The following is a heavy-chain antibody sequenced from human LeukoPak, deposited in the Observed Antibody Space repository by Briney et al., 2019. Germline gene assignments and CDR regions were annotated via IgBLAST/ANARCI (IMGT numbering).Heavy chain of an antibody. CDR3: AREPHSMKYYYGSGSLAGILDV. Sequence: PSETLSLTCTVSGDSISSNYWSWIRQPPGKGLEWIGYIYYSGSTNYNPSLKSRVTISVDTSKNQFSLKLSSVTAADTAVYYCAREPHSMKYYYGSGSLAGILDVWGKGTTVTVSS. V-gene: IGHV4-59*01. J-gene: IGHJ6*04. D-gene: IGHD3-10*01. CDR1: GDSISSNY. CDR2: IYYSGST.